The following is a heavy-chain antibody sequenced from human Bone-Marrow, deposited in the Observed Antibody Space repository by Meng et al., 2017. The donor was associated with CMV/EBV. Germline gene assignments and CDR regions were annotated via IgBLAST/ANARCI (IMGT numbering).Heavy chain of an antibody. CDR1: GGSFSGYY. CDR3: ARANGLTYYDFGRGWFDP. J-gene: IGHJ5*02. Sequence: QRWGAGRLNPSGTLSLTCAFYGGSFSGYYWSGIRQPPGKGLEWIGEINHSGSTNYNPSLKSRVTISVDTSKNQFSLKLSSVTAADTAVYYCARANGLTYYDFGRGWFDPWGQGTLVTVSS. CDR2: INHSGST. V-gene: IGHV4-34*01. D-gene: IGHD3-3*01.